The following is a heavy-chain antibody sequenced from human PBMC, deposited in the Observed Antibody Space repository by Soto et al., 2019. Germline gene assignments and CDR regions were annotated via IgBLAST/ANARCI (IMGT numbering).Heavy chain of an antibody. V-gene: IGHV3-21*01. CDR2: ISSSSSYI. CDR1: GFTFGSYS. J-gene: IGHJ6*02. Sequence: GGSLRLSCAASGFTFGSYSMNWVRQAPGKGLEWVSSISSSSSYIYYADSVKGRFTISRDNAKNSLYLQMNSLRAEDTAVYYCARDRAPPGSYGMDVWGQGTTVTVSS. D-gene: IGHD3-10*01. CDR3: ARDRAPPGSYGMDV.